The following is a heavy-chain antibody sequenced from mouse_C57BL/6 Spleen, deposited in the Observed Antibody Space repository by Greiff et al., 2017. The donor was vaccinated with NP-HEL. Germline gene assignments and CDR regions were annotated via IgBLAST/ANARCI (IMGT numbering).Heavy chain of an antibody. V-gene: IGHV14-4*01. J-gene: IGHJ3*01. Sequence: EVKLMESGAELVRPGASVKLSCTASGFNIKDDYMLWVKQRPEQGLVWIGWIDPENGDTEYAPKFQGKATITADTSSNIAYLQLSSLTSEDTAVYYCTASQLRIRAYWGQGTLVTVSA. D-gene: IGHD3-2*02. CDR1: GFNIKDDY. CDR2: IDPENGDT. CDR3: TASQLRIRAY.